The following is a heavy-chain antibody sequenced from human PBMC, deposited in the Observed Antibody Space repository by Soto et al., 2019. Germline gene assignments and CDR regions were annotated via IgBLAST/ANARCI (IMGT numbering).Heavy chain of an antibody. Sequence: SETLSLTCTVSGGSISSGGYYWSWIRQHPGKGLEWIGYIYYSGSTYYNPSLKSRVTISVDTSENQFSLKLSSVTAADMAVYYCARGTPDYYGSGSEFDYWGQGTLVTVSS. D-gene: IGHD3-10*01. CDR1: GGSISSGGYY. J-gene: IGHJ4*02. CDR2: IYYSGST. V-gene: IGHV4-31*03. CDR3: ARGTPDYYGSGSEFDY.